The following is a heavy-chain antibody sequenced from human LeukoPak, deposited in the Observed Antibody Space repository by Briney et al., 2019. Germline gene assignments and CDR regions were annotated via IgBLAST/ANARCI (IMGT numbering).Heavy chain of an antibody. D-gene: IGHD3-22*01. J-gene: IGHJ4*02. CDR3: ARDQPSYYYDSSGYYSDY. CDR2: ISSFSNLR. CDR1: GFTFSDYY. Sequence: GGSLRLSCAASGFTFSDYYMSWIRQAPGKGLEWVSHISSFSNLRSYADSVKGRFTISRDNAKNSLYLQVNSLRAEDTAVYYCARDQPSYYYDSSGYYSDYWGQGTLVTVSS. V-gene: IGHV3-11*05.